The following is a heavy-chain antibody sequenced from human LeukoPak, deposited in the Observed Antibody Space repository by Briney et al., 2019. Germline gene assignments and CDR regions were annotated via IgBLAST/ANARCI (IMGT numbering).Heavy chain of an antibody. D-gene: IGHD3-22*01. CDR1: GYTFTSYG. Sequence: ASVKVSCKASGYTFTSYGISWVRQAPGQGLEWMGWISAYNGNTNCAQKLRGRVTMTTDTSTSTAYMELRSLRSDDTAVYYCAREYYYDSSGYKPGDYWGQGTLVTVSS. CDR3: AREYYYDSSGYKPGDY. V-gene: IGHV1-18*01. CDR2: ISAYNGNT. J-gene: IGHJ4*02.